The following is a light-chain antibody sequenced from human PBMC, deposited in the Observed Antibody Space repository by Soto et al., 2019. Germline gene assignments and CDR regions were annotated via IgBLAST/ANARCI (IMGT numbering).Light chain of an antibody. Sequence: DIQMTQSPSSLSASLGDRVTITCRSSQSISRYLNCYQQKPGKAPKLLIYAASSLQSGVPSRFSGSGSGTDFTLTISSLQPEDFATYYCQQSYSTPSITFGQGTRLEI. CDR2: AAS. CDR3: QQSYSTPSIT. V-gene: IGKV1-39*01. J-gene: IGKJ5*01. CDR1: QSISRY.